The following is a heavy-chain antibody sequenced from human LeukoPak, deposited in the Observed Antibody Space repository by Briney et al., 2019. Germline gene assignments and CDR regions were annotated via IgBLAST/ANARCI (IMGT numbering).Heavy chain of an antibody. Sequence: GGSLRLSCAASGFTVNTNYMSWVRQAPGKGPELVSYISPSGSSIFYVDSVKGRFTISRDNAKNSLYLQMNSLRAEDTAVYYCTRGHHGLEYWGQGTLVTVSS. J-gene: IGHJ4*02. V-gene: IGHV3-11*01. CDR2: ISPSGSSI. CDR3: TRGHHGLEY. CDR1: GFTVNTNY. D-gene: IGHD1-14*01.